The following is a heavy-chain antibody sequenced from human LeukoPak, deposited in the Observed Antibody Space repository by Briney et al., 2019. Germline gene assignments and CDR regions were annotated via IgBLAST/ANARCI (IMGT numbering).Heavy chain of an antibody. V-gene: IGHV3-23*01. J-gene: IGHJ3*02. CDR2: ISGSGGST. CDR3: ARDLRAYYDSSGYYYSDAFDI. Sequence: GGSLRLSCAASGFTFSSYAMSWVRQAPGKGLEWVSAISGSGGSTYYADSVKGRFTISRDNSKNTLYLQMNSLRAEDTAVYYCARDLRAYYDSSGYYYSDAFDIWGQGTMVTVSS. CDR1: GFTFSSYA. D-gene: IGHD3-22*01.